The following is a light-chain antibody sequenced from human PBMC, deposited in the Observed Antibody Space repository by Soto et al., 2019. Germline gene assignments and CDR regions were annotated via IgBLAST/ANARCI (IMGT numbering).Light chain of an antibody. CDR2: AAS. CDR3: QQTYTTPEIT. CDR1: QSISSD. J-gene: IGKJ5*01. Sequence: DIQMTQSPSSLSASVGDRVTITCRASQSISSDLNWYQQKPGKAPKVLIYAASTLQSGVPSRFSGSGSGTDFTLTISSLQPEDFATYYCQQTYTTPEITFGQGTRLEIK. V-gene: IGKV1-39*01.